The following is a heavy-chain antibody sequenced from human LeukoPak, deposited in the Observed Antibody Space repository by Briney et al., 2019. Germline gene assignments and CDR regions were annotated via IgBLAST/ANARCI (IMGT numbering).Heavy chain of an antibody. Sequence: SQTLSLTCTVSGGSISSGGYYWSWIRQHPGTGLEWIGYIYYSGSTYYNPSLKSRVTISVDTSKNQFSLKLSSVTAADTAVYYCARGSAYCSSTSCQPYYFDYWGQGTLVTVSS. J-gene: IGHJ4*02. CDR2: IYYSGST. D-gene: IGHD2-2*01. V-gene: IGHV4-31*03. CDR3: ARGSAYCSSTSCQPYYFDY. CDR1: GGSISSGGYY.